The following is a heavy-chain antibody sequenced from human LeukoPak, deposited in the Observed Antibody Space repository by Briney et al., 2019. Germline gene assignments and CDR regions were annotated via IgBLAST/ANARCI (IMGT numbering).Heavy chain of an antibody. J-gene: IGHJ5*02. V-gene: IGHV3-30*18. CDR2: ISYDGSNK. CDR1: GFTFSSYG. Sequence: GGSLRLSCAASGFTFSSYGMHWVRQAPGKGLEWVAVISYDGSNKYYADSVKGRFTVSRVNSKNTLYLQMNSLRAEDTAVYYCAKDLSRNYGSGSYPDPWGQGTLVTVSS. CDR3: AKDLSRNYGSGSYPDP. D-gene: IGHD3-10*01.